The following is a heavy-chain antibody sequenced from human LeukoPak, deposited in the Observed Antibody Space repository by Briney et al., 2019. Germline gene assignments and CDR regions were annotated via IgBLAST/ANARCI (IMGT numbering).Heavy chain of an antibody. J-gene: IGHJ4*02. Sequence: GGSLRLSCAVSGITLSNYGMSWVRQAPGKGLEWVAGISDSGGSTNYADSVKGRFTISRDNPKSTLYLQMNSLRAEDTAVYFCAKRGVVIRVILVGFHKEAYYFESWGQGALVTVSS. D-gene: IGHD3/OR15-3a*01. CDR1: GITLSNYG. V-gene: IGHV3-23*01. CDR3: AKRGVVIRVILVGFHKEAYYFES. CDR2: ISDSGGST.